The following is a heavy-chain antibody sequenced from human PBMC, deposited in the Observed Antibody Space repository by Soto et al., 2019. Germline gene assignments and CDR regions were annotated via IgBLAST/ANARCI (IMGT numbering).Heavy chain of an antibody. V-gene: IGHV3-23*01. CDR3: ARRARDGRTSEIDF. Sequence: EVQLSESGGGLVQPGGSLRLSCAASGFTFRSHAMNWVRQAPGKGLEWGSDINGSGSETYYGNSVKGRFTTSRDNSKSMSFLQLNSLRGDDTAVYYCARRARDGRTSEIDFWGQGTLVTVSS. CDR1: GFTFRSHA. CDR2: INGSGSET. D-gene: IGHD2-8*01. J-gene: IGHJ4*02.